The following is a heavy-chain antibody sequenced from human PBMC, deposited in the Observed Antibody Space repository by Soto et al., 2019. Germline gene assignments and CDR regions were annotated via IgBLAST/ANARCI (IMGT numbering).Heavy chain of an antibody. V-gene: IGHV3-23*01. Sequence: AGWSLRLSCASSVFTFISYAMSWVRQAPGKGLEWVSAISGSGGSTYYADSVKGRFTISRDNSKNTLYLQMNSLRAEDTAVYYCAKSWAVYDFWSGYHHDWGQGTLVTVSS. J-gene: IGHJ4*02. CDR2: ISGSGGST. CDR1: VFTFISYA. D-gene: IGHD3-3*01. CDR3: AKSWAVYDFWSGYHHD.